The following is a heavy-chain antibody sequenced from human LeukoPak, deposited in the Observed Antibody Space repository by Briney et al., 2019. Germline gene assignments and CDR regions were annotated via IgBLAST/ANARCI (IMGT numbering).Heavy chain of an antibody. V-gene: IGHV1-2*02. CDR1: GYTFTGYY. J-gene: IGHJ6*03. D-gene: IGHD1-14*01. CDR3: ARNPEHYYYMDV. Sequence: ASVKVSCKASGYTFTGYYMHWVRQAPGQGLEWMGWINPNSGGTNYAQKFQGRVTMTRDTSISTAYMELSRLRSDDTAVYYCARNPEHYYYMDVWGKGTTVTISS. CDR2: INPNSGGT.